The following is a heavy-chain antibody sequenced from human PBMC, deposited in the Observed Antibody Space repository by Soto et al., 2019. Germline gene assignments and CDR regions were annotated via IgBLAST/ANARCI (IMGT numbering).Heavy chain of an antibody. CDR3: AHFPHYCSGGSCYSYYFDY. J-gene: IGHJ4*02. CDR2: IYWDVDK. D-gene: IGHD2-15*01. V-gene: IGHV2-5*02. Sequence: QITLKESGPTLVKPTQTLTLTCTFSGFSLSTSGVGVSWIRQPPGKALEWLALIYWDVDKRYSPSLKSRLTITKDTSKNQVVLTMTNMDPVDTATYYCAHFPHYCSGGSCYSYYFDYWGQGTLVTVSS. CDR1: GFSLSTSGVG.